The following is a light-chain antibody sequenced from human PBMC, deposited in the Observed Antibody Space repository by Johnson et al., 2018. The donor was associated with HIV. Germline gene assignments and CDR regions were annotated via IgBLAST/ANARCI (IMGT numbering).Light chain of an antibody. J-gene: IGLJ1*01. V-gene: IGLV1-51*02. CDR3: GTWDSIRSSGLYV. CDR2: ANN. CDR1: SSNIGANY. Sequence: QSVLTQPPSVSAPPGQRVTISCSGSSSNIGANYVSWYQQRPGTAPKLLIYANNKRPSGIPDRFSGSKTGTSAPVSFTVPQTADEADYYCGTWDSIRSSGLYVFGTGPEVTVL.